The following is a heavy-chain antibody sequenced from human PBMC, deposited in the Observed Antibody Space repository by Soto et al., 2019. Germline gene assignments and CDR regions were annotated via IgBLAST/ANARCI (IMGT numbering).Heavy chain of an antibody. Sequence: GXSVKGSCKASGYTFTGYYIHWVREAPVQGLEWMGWINPQTGGTSYAQKFQGRVTLSRDTSINTAYLELSRLTFDDAAVYFCARERYQVISDGMDVWGQGTTVTVSS. J-gene: IGHJ6*02. CDR1: GYTFTGYY. CDR3: ARERYQVISDGMDV. D-gene: IGHD2-2*01. V-gene: IGHV1-2*02. CDR2: INPQTGGT.